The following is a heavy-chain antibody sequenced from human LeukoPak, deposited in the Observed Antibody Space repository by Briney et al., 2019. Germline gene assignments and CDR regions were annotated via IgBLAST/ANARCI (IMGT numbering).Heavy chain of an antibody. J-gene: IGHJ4*02. D-gene: IGHD6-6*01. Sequence: KPSETLSLTCAVYGGSFSGYYWSWIRQPPGKGQEWIGEINHSGSTNYSPSLKSRVTISVNTSKNQFSLKLTSVTAADTAVYYCARAGFALAPHRGTPFDYWGQGTLVTVSS. CDR3: ARAGFALAPHRGTPFDY. CDR1: GGSFSGYY. CDR2: INHSGST. V-gene: IGHV4-34*01.